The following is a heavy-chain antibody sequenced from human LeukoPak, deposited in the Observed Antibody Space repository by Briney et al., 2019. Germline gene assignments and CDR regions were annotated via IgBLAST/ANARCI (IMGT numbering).Heavy chain of an antibody. V-gene: IGHV4-39*01. J-gene: IGHJ6*03. CDR3: ARHAKGYYYYYYYMDV. CDR1: GGSVSISSYY. CDR2: IYYSGST. Sequence: SETLSLTCTVSGGSVSISSYYWGWIRQPPGKGLEWIGSIYYSGSTYYNPSLKSRVTISVDTSKNQFSLKLSSVTAADTAVYYCARHAKGYYYYYYYMDVWGKGTTVTVSS.